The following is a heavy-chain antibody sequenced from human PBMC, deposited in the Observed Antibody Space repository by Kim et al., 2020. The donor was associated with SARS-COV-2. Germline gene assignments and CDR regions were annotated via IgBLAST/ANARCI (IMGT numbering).Heavy chain of an antibody. Sequence: SETLSLTCTVSGGSISSSSYYWGWIRQPPGKGLEWIGSIYYSGSTYYNPSLKSPVTISVDTSKNQFSLKLSSVTAADTAVYYCARLLGYCSSTSCSGRGAFDIWGQGTMVTVSS. CDR2: IYYSGST. CDR1: GGSISSSSYY. D-gene: IGHD2-2*01. CDR3: ARLLGYCSSTSCSGRGAFDI. J-gene: IGHJ3*02. V-gene: IGHV4-39*01.